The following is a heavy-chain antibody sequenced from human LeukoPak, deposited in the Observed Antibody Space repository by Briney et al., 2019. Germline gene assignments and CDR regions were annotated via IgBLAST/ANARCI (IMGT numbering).Heavy chain of an antibody. CDR2: IYPGDSDT. J-gene: IGHJ4*02. CDR3: GRQVGATLYFDD. CDR1: GYSFTTYR. Sequence: GESLKISCKGSGYSFTTYRIGWVRQMPGKGLEWMGIIYPGDSDTRYSPSFQGHVTISADKSVSTAYLQWSSLKASDTAMYYCGRQVGATLYFDDWGQGTLVTVSS. V-gene: IGHV5-51*01. D-gene: IGHD1-26*01.